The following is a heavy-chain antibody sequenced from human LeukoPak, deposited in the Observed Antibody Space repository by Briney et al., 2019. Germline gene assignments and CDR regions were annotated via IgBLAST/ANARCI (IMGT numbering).Heavy chain of an antibody. V-gene: IGHV1-2*02. CDR2: INVNSGGT. CDR3: AREYYYGSGNYYNRIDY. J-gene: IGHJ4*02. CDR1: GYTFTSYY. D-gene: IGHD3-10*01. Sequence: ASVKVSCKASGYTFTSYYIHWVRQAPGQGLEWMGWINVNSGGTNYAQKFQGRVTMTRDTSISTAYMVLNRLRSDDTAVYYCAREYYYGSGNYYNRIDYWGQGTLVTVSS.